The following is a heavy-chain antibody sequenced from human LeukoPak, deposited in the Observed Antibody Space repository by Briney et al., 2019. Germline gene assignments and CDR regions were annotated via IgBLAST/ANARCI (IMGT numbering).Heavy chain of an antibody. CDR3: AKEQMTYALATRAFDI. CDR1: GFTFSTYW. V-gene: IGHV3-23*01. D-gene: IGHD1/OR15-1a*01. CDR2: IRASGGST. Sequence: GGSLRLSCAASGFTFSTYWIHWVRPAPGKGLEWVSGIRASGGSTYFADSVKGRFTISRDNSKNTLYLQMNSLRAEDTAVYYCAKEQMTYALATRAFDIWGQGTMVTVSS. J-gene: IGHJ3*02.